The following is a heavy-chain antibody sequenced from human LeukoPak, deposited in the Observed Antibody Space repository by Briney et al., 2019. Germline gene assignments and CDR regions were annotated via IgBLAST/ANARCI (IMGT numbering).Heavy chain of an antibody. V-gene: IGHV1-18*01. D-gene: IGHD2/OR15-2a*01. CDR2: ISPYSGNT. Sequence: ASVKVSCKASGYTFTNHGLNWVRLAPGQGLEWVAWISPYSGNTNYAQKFQGRVTVTTDTSTSTAYMELRSLRSDDAAVYYCARVNSITLPYMVVWGKGTTVTVS. CDR3: ARVNSITLPYMVV. CDR1: GYTFTNHG. J-gene: IGHJ6*03.